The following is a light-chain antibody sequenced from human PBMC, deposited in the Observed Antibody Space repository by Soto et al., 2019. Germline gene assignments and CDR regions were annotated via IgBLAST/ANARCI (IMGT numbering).Light chain of an antibody. V-gene: IGKV3-15*01. CDR1: QSVSSN. J-gene: IGKJ1*01. Sequence: EIVMTQSPATLSVYQGERATLSCRASQSVSSNLAWYQQKPGQAPRLLIYGASTRATGIPARFSGSGSGTEFTLTISSLQSEDFATYYCQQYNSYPWTFGQGTIVDIK. CDR2: GAS. CDR3: QQYNSYPWT.